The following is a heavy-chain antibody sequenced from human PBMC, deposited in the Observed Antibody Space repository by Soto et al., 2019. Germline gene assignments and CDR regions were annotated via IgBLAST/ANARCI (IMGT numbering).Heavy chain of an antibody. J-gene: IGHJ4*02. CDR2: ISSNDEK. CDR1: GFSLSNARMG. CDR3: ARARQYNWNPYYFDY. D-gene: IGHD1-20*01. V-gene: IGHV2-26*01. Sequence: SGPTLVNPTETLTLTCTVSGFSLSNARMGVNWIRQPPGKALEWLAHISSNDEKSYSTSLESRLTISKDTSKSQVVLTMTNMDPVDTATYYCARARQYNWNPYYFDYWGQGTLVTVSS.